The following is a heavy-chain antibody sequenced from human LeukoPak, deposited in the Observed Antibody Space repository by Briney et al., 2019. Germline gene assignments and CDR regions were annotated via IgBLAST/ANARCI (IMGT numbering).Heavy chain of an antibody. Sequence: PGGSLRLSCAASGFTFSSHWMHWVRQAPGKGLVWVSRIETDGSRTNYADSVKGRFTISRDNAKNTLFLQMNSLRAEDTAVYYCARTLRAGIVGAKYYFDYWGQGTLVTVSS. V-gene: IGHV3-74*01. J-gene: IGHJ4*02. CDR3: ARTLRAGIVGAKYYFDY. CDR2: IETDGSRT. D-gene: IGHD1-26*01. CDR1: GFTFSSHW.